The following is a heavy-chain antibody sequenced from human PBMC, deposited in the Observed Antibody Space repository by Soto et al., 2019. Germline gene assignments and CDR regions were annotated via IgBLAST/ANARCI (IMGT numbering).Heavy chain of an antibody. D-gene: IGHD3-9*01. CDR1: GDSISRYY. CDR2: IYYSGST. J-gene: IGHJ4*02. CDR3: ARHVTRYFDWLLSPPVLDY. Sequence: SETLSLTCTVSGDSISRYYWSWIRQPPGKGLEWIGYIYYSGSTNYNPSLKSRVTISVDTSKNQFSLKLSSVTATDTAVYYCARHVTRYFDWLLSPPVLDYWGQGTLVTVSS. V-gene: IGHV4-59*08.